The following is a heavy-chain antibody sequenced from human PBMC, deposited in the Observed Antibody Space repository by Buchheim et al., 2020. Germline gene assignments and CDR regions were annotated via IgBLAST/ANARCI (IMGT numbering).Heavy chain of an antibody. V-gene: IGHV1-46*01. CDR1: GGTFSSYT. CDR3: AREWNGASGWYNDY. J-gene: IGHJ4*02. D-gene: IGHD6-19*01. CDR2: INPSGGST. Sequence: QVQLVQSGAEVKKPGSSVKVSCKASGGTFSSYTISWVRQAPGQGLEWMGIINPSGGSTSYAQKFQGRVTMTRDTSTSTVYMELSSLRSEDTAVYYCAREWNGASGWYNDYWGQGTL.